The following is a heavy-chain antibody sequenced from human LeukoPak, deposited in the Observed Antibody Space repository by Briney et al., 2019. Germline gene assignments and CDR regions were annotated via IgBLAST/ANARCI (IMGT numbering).Heavy chain of an antibody. CDR2: TYYGSTWYN. CDR1: GDSVSSNSVT. J-gene: IGHJ5*02. V-gene: IGHV6-1*01. Sequence: SQTLSLTCAISGDSVSSNSVTWNWIRQSPSRGLEWLGRTYYGSTWYNDYAVSVRGRITVNPDTSKYQFSLHLNSVTPEDTAVYYCARRLTQYDCFDPWGQGILVTVSS. CDR3: ARRLTQYDCFDP. D-gene: IGHD2-2*01.